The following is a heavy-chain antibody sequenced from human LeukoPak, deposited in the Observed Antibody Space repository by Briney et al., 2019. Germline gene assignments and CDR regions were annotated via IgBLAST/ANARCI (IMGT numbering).Heavy chain of an antibody. D-gene: IGHD3-10*01. CDR2: MNPNSGNT. CDR3: ARPSDGWFGEQFGGMDV. V-gene: IGHV1-8*01. J-gene: IGHJ6*02. CDR1: GYTFTSYD. Sequence: ASVKVSCKASGYTFTSYDINWVRQATGQGLEWMGWMNPNSGNTGYAQKFQDRVTMTRNTSISTAYMELSSLRSEDTAVYYCARPSDGWFGEQFGGMDVWGQGTTVTVSS.